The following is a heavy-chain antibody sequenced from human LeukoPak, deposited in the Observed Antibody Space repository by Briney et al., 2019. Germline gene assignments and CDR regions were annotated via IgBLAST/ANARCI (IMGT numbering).Heavy chain of an antibody. D-gene: IGHD2-8*02. CDR3: AKGDGTEWGLFDY. CDR2: ISGSGGST. J-gene: IGHJ4*02. Sequence: QPGGFLRLSCAASGFTFSSYAMSWVRQAPGKGLEWVSAISGSGGSTYYADSVKGRLTISRDNSKNTLYLQMNSLRAEDTAVYYCAKGDGTEWGLFDYWGQGTLVTVSS. CDR1: GFTFSSYA. V-gene: IGHV3-23*01.